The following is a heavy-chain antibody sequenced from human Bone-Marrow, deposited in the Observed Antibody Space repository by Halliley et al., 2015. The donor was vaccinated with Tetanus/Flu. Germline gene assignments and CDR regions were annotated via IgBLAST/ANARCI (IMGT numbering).Heavy chain of an antibody. CDR2: IYNSESA. V-gene: IGHV4-59*03. Sequence: KGLEWIGNIYNSESANYNPARKSRVTISVDTSKNQLSLKLTSVTAADTAVYYCTTGGGYLIDYWGQGTLVTVSS. CDR3: TTGGGYLIDY. D-gene: IGHD3-22*01. J-gene: IGHJ4*02.